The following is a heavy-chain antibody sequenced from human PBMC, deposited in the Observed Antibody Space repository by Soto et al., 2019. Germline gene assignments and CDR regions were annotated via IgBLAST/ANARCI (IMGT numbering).Heavy chain of an antibody. Sequence: GASVKVSCKASGGTFSSYAISWVRQAPGQGLEWMGGIIPIFGTANYAQKFQGRVTITADESTSTAYMELSSLRSEDTAVYYCARCLVGYGSGFPYYYYGMDVWGQGTTVPVSS. CDR1: GGTFSSYA. J-gene: IGHJ6*02. V-gene: IGHV1-69*13. CDR3: ARCLVGYGSGFPYYYYGMDV. CDR2: IIPIFGTA. D-gene: IGHD3-10*01.